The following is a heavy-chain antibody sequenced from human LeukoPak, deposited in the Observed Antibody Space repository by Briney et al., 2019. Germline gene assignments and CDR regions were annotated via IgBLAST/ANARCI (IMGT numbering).Heavy chain of an antibody. D-gene: IGHD3-3*01. CDR2: IYYSGST. J-gene: IGHJ4*02. CDR1: GGSISSYY. V-gene: IGHV4-59*08. CDR3: ARAHDFWSGYYPYYFDY. Sequence: SETLSLTCTVSGGSISSYYWSWIRQPPGKGLEWIGYIYYSGSTNYNPSLKSRVTISVDTSQNQFSLKLSSVTAADTAVYYCARAHDFWSGYYPYYFDYWGQGTLVTVSS.